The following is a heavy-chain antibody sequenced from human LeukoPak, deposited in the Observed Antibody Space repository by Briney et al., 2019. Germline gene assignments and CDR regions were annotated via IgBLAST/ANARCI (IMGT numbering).Heavy chain of an antibody. J-gene: IGHJ4*02. Sequence: ASVKVSCKTSGYTFTSYDINLLRQATGQGLEWMGWMNPNSGNTGYAQKFQGRVTMTRNTSISTAYMELSSLSSEDTAVYYCARGQVEGSNYVFDYWGQGTLVTVSS. V-gene: IGHV1-8*01. D-gene: IGHD1-26*01. CDR2: MNPNSGNT. CDR1: GYTFTSYD. CDR3: ARGQVEGSNYVFDY.